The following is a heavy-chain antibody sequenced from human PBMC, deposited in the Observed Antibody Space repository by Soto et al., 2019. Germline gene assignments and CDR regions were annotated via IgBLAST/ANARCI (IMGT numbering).Heavy chain of an antibody. CDR3: ATSAAAPGNY. J-gene: IGHJ4*02. D-gene: IGHD6-13*01. CDR1: GFTFSSYW. Sequence: GGSLRLSCAASGFTFSSYWMSWFRQSPGKGLEWVANIKQDGSDKYYVDSVKGRFTISRDNAKNSLYLQMNSLRAEDTAVYYCATSAAAPGNYWGQGTLVTVSS. CDR2: IKQDGSDK. V-gene: IGHV3-7*01.